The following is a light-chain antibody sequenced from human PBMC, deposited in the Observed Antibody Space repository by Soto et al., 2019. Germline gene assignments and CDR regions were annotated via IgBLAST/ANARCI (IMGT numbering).Light chain of an antibody. Sequence: QSVLTQPASVSGSPGQSITISCTGSSSDVGASTYVSWYQQHPNRAPQLLIYEVTNRPSGISSRFSGSKSGNTASLGISGLQAEDEADYYCCSYTTNSTLFGTGTKV. CDR3: CSYTTNSTL. CDR1: SSDVGASTY. V-gene: IGLV2-14*01. CDR2: EVT. J-gene: IGLJ1*01.